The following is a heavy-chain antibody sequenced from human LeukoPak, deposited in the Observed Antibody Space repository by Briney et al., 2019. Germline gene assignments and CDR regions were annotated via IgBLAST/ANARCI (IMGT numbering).Heavy chain of an antibody. Sequence: SVKVSCKASGGTFSSYAISWVRQAPGQGLEWMGGIIPIFGTANYAQKFQGRVTITADKSTSTAYMELSSLRTEDTAVYYCARDFRLDVVVAAYGWFDPWGQGTLVTVSS. CDR1: GGTFSSYA. CDR2: IIPIFGTA. J-gene: IGHJ5*02. D-gene: IGHD2-15*01. CDR3: ARDFRLDVVVAAYGWFDP. V-gene: IGHV1-69*06.